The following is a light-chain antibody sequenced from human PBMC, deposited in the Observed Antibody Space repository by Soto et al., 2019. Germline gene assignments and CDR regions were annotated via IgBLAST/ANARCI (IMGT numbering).Light chain of an antibody. CDR3: QQYYSYPRT. Sequence: IQMTQTPSTLSASVGDRVTITCRASQGISSYLAWYQQKPGKAPKLLIYAASTLQSGVPSRFSGSGSGTDFTLTISCLQSEDFATYYCQQYYSYPRTFGQGTKVDIK. V-gene: IGKV1-8*01. CDR1: QGISSY. J-gene: IGKJ1*01. CDR2: AAS.